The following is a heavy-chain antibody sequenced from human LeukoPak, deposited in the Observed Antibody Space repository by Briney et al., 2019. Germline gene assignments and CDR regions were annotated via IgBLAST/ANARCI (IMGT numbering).Heavy chain of an antibody. CDR2: IYYSGST. CDR1: GGSISSYY. V-gene: IGHV4-59*12. CDR3: ARVGEAMVRGVISYYFDY. Sequence: SETLSLTCTVSGGSISSYYWSWIRQPPGKGLEWIGYIYYSGSTNYNPSLKSRVTISVDTSKNQFSLKLSSVTAADTAVYYCARVGEAMVRGVISYYFDYWGQGTLVTVSS. J-gene: IGHJ4*02. D-gene: IGHD3-10*01.